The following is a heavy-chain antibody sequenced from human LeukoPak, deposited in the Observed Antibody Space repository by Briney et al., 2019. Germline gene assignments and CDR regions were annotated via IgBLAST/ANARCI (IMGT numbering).Heavy chain of an antibody. J-gene: IGHJ5*02. CDR1: GFTFSSYG. V-gene: IGHV3-48*04. Sequence: PGGSLRLSCAASGFTFSSYGMHWIRQAPGKGLEWVSYISSSGSTIYYADSVKGRFTISRDNAKNSLYLQMNSLRAEDTAVYYCARDPTSGDNWFDPWGQGTLVTVSS. CDR2: ISSSGSTI. CDR3: ARDPTSGDNWFDP. D-gene: IGHD2-15*01.